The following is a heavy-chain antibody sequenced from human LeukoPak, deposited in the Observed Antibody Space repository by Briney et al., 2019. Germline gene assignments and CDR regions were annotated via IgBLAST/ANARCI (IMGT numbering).Heavy chain of an antibody. D-gene: IGHD3-16*02. J-gene: IGHJ4*02. Sequence: PSETLSLTCTVSGDSILSTNYYWGWIRQSPGKGLEWIGTVYYSGTTYYNPSLKSRVSISVDTSKNQFSLKLNSVTAADTAVYYCARLPWGIIFGGVVAYPDRLHFDYWGQGSLVTVSS. CDR1: GDSILSTNYY. CDR2: VYYSGTT. CDR3: ARLPWGIIFGGVVAYPDRLHFDY. V-gene: IGHV4-39*07.